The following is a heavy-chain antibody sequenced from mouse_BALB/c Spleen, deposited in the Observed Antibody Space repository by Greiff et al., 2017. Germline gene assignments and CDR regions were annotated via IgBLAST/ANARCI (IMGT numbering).Heavy chain of an antibody. CDR3: AKASMITPMDY. CDR2: ISSGGSYT. J-gene: IGHJ4*01. V-gene: IGHV5-9-4*01. CDR1: GFTFSSYA. Sequence: EVKVEESGGGLVKPGGSLKLSCAASGFTFSSYAMSWVRQSPEKRLEWVAEISSGGSYTYYPDTVTGRFTISRDNAKNTLYLEMSSLRSEDTAMYYCAKASMITPMDYWGQGTSVTVSS. D-gene: IGHD2-4*01.